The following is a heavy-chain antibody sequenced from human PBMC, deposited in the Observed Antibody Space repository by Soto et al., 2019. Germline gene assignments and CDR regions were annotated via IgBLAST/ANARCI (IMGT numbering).Heavy chain of an antibody. J-gene: IGHJ5*02. CDR1: GFTFSSYS. CDR3: ARDLAVDIVVVPAAIAITS. Sequence: GGSLRLSCATSGFTFSSYSMNWVRQAPGKGLEWVSYISSSSSTIYYADSVKGRFTISRDNAKNSLYLQMNSLRAEDTAVYYYARDLAVDIVVVPAAIAITSWGQGTLVTVSS. CDR2: ISSSSSTI. V-gene: IGHV3-48*01. D-gene: IGHD2-2*01.